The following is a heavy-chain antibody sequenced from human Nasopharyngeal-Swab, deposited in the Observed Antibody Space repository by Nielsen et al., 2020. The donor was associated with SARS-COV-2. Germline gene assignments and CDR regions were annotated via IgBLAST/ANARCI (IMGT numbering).Heavy chain of an antibody. Sequence: WIRQPPGKGLEWIGEINHNGRTNYNPSLKSRVSISLDPSKNQFSLKLSSVTAADAAVYYCARGKVEATMIVVVITTGSYYFDYWGRGTLVTVSS. V-gene: IGHV4-34*01. CDR2: INHNGRT. J-gene: IGHJ4*02. D-gene: IGHD3-22*01. CDR3: ARGKVEATMIVVVITTGSYYFDY.